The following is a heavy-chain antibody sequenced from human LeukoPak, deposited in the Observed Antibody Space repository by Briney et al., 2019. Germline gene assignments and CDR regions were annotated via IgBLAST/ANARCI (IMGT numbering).Heavy chain of an antibody. Sequence: PGGSLRLSCAASGFTFSSYGTHWVRQAPGKGLEWVAVIWYDGSNKYYADSVKGRFTISRDNSKNTLYLQMNSLRAEDTAVYYCARDRGSSWHLSFDYWGQGTLVTVSS. CDR3: ARDRGSSWHLSFDY. CDR2: IWYDGSNK. CDR1: GFTFSSYG. D-gene: IGHD6-13*01. V-gene: IGHV3-33*01. J-gene: IGHJ4*02.